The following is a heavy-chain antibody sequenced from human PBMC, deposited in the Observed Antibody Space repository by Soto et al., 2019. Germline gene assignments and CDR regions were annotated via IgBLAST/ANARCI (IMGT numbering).Heavy chain of an antibody. CDR1: GGSISSGGYY. CDR3: ERCSIVVIPVPGFDP. V-gene: IGHV4-31*03. J-gene: IGHJ5*02. CDR2: IYYNGNT. Sequence: KPSETLSLTCTVSGGSISSGGYYWSWIRQHPGRGLEWIGYIYYNGNTYYNPSLKSRVTVSVDTSKNQFSLNVRSVTAADTAVYYCERCSIVVIPVPGFDPWGQGTLVTVYS. D-gene: IGHD2-15*01.